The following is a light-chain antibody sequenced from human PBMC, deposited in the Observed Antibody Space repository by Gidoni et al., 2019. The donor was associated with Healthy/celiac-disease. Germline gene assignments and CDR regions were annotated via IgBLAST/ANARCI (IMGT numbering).Light chain of an antibody. CDR1: QGISSY. Sequence: IRMTQSPSSFSASTGDRVTIPCRASQGISSYLAWYQQKPGKAPKLLIYAASTLQSGVPSRFSGSGSGTDFTLTISCLQSEDFATYYCQQYYSYPLTFGGGTKVEIK. V-gene: IGKV1-8*01. CDR3: QQYYSYPLT. J-gene: IGKJ4*01. CDR2: AAS.